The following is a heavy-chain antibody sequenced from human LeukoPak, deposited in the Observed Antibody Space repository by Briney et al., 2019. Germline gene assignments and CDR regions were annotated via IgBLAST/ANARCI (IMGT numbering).Heavy chain of an antibody. J-gene: IGHJ4*02. Sequence: PSETLSLTCTDSGGSISSYYWSWIRQPAGKGLEWIGRIYTSGSTGYNPSLKSRVTMSVDTSKNQFSLKLSSVTAADTAVYYCARVDLRAAYFDYWGQGTLVTVSS. CDR2: IYTSGST. CDR1: GGSISSYY. V-gene: IGHV4-4*07. CDR3: ARVDLRAAYFDY. D-gene: IGHD2-15*01.